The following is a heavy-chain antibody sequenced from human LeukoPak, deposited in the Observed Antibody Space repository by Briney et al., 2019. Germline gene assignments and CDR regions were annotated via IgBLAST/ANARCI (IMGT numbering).Heavy chain of an antibody. V-gene: IGHV4-59*13. Sequence: SETLSLTCTVSGGSISSYYWSWIRQPPGKGLEWIGCIYYSGSTNYNPSLKSRVTISVDTSKNQFSLKLSSVTAADTAVYYCARGGSSHYYFDYWGQGTLVTVSS. J-gene: IGHJ4*02. D-gene: IGHD6-13*01. CDR3: ARGGSSHYYFDY. CDR1: GGSISSYY. CDR2: IYYSGST.